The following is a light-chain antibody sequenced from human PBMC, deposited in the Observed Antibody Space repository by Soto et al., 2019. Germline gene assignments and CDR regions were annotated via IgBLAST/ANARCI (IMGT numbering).Light chain of an antibody. V-gene: IGKV3-11*01. CDR1: QSVSNY. CDR3: QQRTNWIFT. Sequence: EVVLTQSPATLSLSPGERATLSCRASQSVSNYLAWYQQKPGQAPRLLIYDASNRATGIPVRFSGSGSGTDFTLTIXSXXXXXXXXYYCQQRTNWIFTFGPGTRVDIK. CDR2: DAS. J-gene: IGKJ3*01.